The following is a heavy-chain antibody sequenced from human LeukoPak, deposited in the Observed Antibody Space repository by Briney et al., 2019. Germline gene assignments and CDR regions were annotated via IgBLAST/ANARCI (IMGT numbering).Heavy chain of an antibody. D-gene: IGHD6-25*01. V-gene: IGHV1-2*02. J-gene: IGHJ6*03. Sequence: ASVKVSCKASGYTFTVYYMHWVRQAPGQGLEWMGWINPNSGGTNYAQKFQGRVTMTRDTSISTAYMELSRLRSDDTAVYYCARNEKTPQQRATLYYYYYMDVWGKGTTVTVSS. CDR2: INPNSGGT. CDR3: ARNEKTPQQRATLYYYYYMDV. CDR1: GYTFTVYY.